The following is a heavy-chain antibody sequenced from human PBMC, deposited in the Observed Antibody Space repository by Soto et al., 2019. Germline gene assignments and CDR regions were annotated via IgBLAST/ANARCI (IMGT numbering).Heavy chain of an antibody. J-gene: IGHJ4*02. CDR2: LNYTGGT. CDR3: ARGGAVAGTLYWD. D-gene: IGHD6-19*01. CDR1: GTSVSSYD. V-gene: IGHV4-59*02. Sequence: PSETLSLTCTVSGTSVSSYDCSWMRQPPGKRLEWIGYLNYTGGTNYSPSLKSRVTISVDTSKNQFSLKLTPVTAADTAVYYCARGGAVAGTLYWDWGQGTLVTVSS.